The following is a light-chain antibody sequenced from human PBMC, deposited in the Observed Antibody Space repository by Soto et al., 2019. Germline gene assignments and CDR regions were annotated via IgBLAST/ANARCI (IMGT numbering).Light chain of an antibody. CDR2: KAS. J-gene: IGKJ1*01. CDR3: QHYNSYSEA. Sequence: DIQMTQSPSTLAGSVGDRVTITFRASQTISSWLAWYQQKPGKAPKLLIYKASTLKSGVPSRFSVSGSGTELNLNLSSLQPDDFVTYYCQHYNSYSEAFGQWIKVELK. V-gene: IGKV1-5*03. CDR1: QTISSW.